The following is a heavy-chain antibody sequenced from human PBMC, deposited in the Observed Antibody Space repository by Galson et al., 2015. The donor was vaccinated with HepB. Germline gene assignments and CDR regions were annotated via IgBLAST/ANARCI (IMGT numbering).Heavy chain of an antibody. V-gene: IGHV3-74*01. J-gene: IGHJ5*01. CDR1: GFTFSSYR. CDR2: IHSDGSST. Sequence: SLRLSCAASGFTFSSYRMHWVRQAPGKGLVWVSHIHSDGSSTSYVDSVKGRFTISRDNAKNTLYLQMNSLGAEDTAVYYCARGGYNYGYGSWGHGTLVTVSS. D-gene: IGHD5-18*01. CDR3: ARGGYNYGYGS.